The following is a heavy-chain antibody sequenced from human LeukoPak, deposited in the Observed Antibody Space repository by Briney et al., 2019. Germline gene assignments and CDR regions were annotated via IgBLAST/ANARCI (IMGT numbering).Heavy chain of an antibody. V-gene: IGHV4-59*01. CDR2: RYYSGST. CDR1: GGSISSYY. J-gene: IGHJ1*01. D-gene: IGHD3-16*01. Sequence: SETLSLTCSVSGGSISSYYWTWIRQPPGKGLEWIGYRYYSGSTTYNPSLKSRVTISVDTSKSQFSLKLISVTAADTAIYYCAKVRGDFETDWGQGTLVTVSS. CDR3: AKVRGDFETD.